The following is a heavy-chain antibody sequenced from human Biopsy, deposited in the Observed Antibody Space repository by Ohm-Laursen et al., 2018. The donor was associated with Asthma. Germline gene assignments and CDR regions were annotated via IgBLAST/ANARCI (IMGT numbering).Heavy chain of an antibody. Sequence: ASVKVSCKTSGYTFNSAGITWVRQAPGQGLEWMGWVSVYNGNTKVAQKLQDRVTMITDTSTSAAYMELRSLRSDDTAVYFCARAVDYSHYYGIDVWSQGTTVTVS. CDR1: GYTFNSAG. CDR2: VSVYNGNT. CDR3: ARAVDYSHYYGIDV. D-gene: IGHD3-10*01. V-gene: IGHV1-18*01. J-gene: IGHJ6*02.